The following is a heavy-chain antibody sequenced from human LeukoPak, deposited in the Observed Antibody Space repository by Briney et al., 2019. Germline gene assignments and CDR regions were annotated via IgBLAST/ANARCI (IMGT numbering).Heavy chain of an antibody. J-gene: IGHJ6*03. Sequence: GGSLRLSCRASGFTFSDAWMSWVRQAPGKGLEWVAVISYDGSNKYYADSVKGRFTISRDNSKNTLYLQMNSLRAEDTAVYYCARRFPHRIAAAGHYYYYYYMDVWGKGTTVTVSS. CDR2: ISYDGSNK. D-gene: IGHD6-13*01. CDR1: GFTFSDAW. CDR3: ARRFPHRIAAAGHYYYYYYMDV. V-gene: IGHV3-30-3*01.